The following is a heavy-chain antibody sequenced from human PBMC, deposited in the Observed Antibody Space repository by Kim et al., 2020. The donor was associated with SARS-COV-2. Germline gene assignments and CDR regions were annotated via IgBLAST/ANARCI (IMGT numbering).Heavy chain of an antibody. Sequence: GGSLRLSCAASGFTFSSYAMHWVRQAPGKGLEWVAVISYDGSNKYYADSVKGRFIISRDNSKNTLYLQMNSLRAEDTAVYYCARNYDYVWGSYRSGYYGMDVWGQGTTVTVSS. J-gene: IGHJ6*02. CDR3: ARNYDYVWGSYRSGYYGMDV. D-gene: IGHD3-16*02. V-gene: IGHV3-30*04. CDR2: ISYDGSNK. CDR1: GFTFSSYA.